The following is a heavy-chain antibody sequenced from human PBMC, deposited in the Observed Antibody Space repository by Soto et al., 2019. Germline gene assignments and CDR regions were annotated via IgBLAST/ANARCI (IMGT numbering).Heavy chain of an antibody. CDR3: ASGYCSSTSCYAYFQH. J-gene: IGHJ1*01. D-gene: IGHD2-2*01. V-gene: IGHV4-34*01. CDR1: GGSFSGYY. Sequence: SETLSLTCAVYGGSFSGYYWSWIRQPPGKGLEWIGEINHSGSTNYNPSLKSRVTISVDTSKNQFSLKLSSVTAADTAVYYCASGYCSSTSCYAYFQHWGQGTLVTVSS. CDR2: INHSGST.